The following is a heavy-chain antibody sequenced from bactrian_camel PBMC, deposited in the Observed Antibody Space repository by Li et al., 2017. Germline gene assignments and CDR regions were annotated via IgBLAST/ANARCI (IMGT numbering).Heavy chain of an antibody. J-gene: IGHJ4*01. CDR2: ISSGGGTT. Sequence: VQLVESGGGLVQPGGSLRLSCAASGFTFSSYAMSWVRQAPGKGLEWVSGISSGGGTTYYADSMKGRFTISRDNFKNTLYLQMNSLKSDDTALYYCEIGDYATGRVRTHGTQVTVS. V-gene: IGHV3S31*01. CDR1: GFTFSSYA. D-gene: IGHD1*01.